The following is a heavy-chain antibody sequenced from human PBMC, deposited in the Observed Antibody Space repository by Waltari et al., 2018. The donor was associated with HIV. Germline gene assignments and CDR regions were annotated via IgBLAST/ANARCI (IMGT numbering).Heavy chain of an antibody. Sequence: QVQLVQSGAELKKPGASVKVSCKASGYTFTSYYMHWVRQAPGQGLEWMGIINPSGGSTSYAQKCQGRVTMTRDTSTSTVYMERSSLRSEDTAVYYCARAGPYHDQLLWFGELLGYWGQGTLVTVSS. CDR3: ARAGPYHDQLLWFGELLGY. CDR2: INPSGGST. D-gene: IGHD3-10*01. J-gene: IGHJ4*02. V-gene: IGHV1-46*01. CDR1: GYTFTSYY.